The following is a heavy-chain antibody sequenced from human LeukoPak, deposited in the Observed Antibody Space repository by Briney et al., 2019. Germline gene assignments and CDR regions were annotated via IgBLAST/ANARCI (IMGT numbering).Heavy chain of an antibody. V-gene: IGHV1-24*01. Sequence: ASVKVSCEFSGYTLTELSMHWGRDAPGKGFGGGGGFDPEDGETIYAQKFQGRVTMPEDTSTDTAYMELSSLRSEDPAVYYCATAPWELEKIEYSPHWGQGTLVTVSS. J-gene: IGHJ1*01. CDR1: GYTLTELS. CDR2: FDPEDGET. CDR3: ATAPWELEKIEYSPH. D-gene: IGHD1-26*01.